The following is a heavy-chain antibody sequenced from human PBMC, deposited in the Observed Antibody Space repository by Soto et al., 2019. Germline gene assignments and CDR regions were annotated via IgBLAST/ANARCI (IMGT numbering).Heavy chain of an antibody. CDR3: ASPRNWNPRLGMDL. V-gene: IGHV3-21*01. CDR1: GFTFSSCS. Sequence: EVQLVASGVGLVKPGGSLRLSCAASGFTFSSCSMNWVRQAPGKGLEWVSSISSNSTYIYYEDSVKGRFTISRDNAKNSLYLPKNGRRAEDTAVYYCASPRNWNPRLGMDLWGQGTTVTVTS. D-gene: IGHD1-1*01. J-gene: IGHJ6*02. CDR2: ISSNSTYI.